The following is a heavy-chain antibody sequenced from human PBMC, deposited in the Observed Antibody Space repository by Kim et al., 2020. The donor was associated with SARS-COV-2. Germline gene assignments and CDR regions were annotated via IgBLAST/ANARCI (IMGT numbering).Heavy chain of an antibody. D-gene: IGHD2-21*02. CDR3: ARGLPTTIYDYYYGVDV. Sequence: ASVKVSCKASGYTFVHYGLHWVRQAPGQRLEWMGWINAGNGNTKYSQEFQGRLTFTRDTSASTVYMELSSVRSEDSAMYYCARGLPTTIYDYYYGVDVWGQGTTVSVS. V-gene: IGHV1-3*01. CDR1: GYTFVHYG. CDR2: INAGNGNT. J-gene: IGHJ6*02.